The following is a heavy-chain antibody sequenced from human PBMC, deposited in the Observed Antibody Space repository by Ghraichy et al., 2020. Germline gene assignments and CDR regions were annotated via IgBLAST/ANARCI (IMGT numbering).Heavy chain of an antibody. D-gene: IGHD6-19*01. Sequence: SETLSLTCAVYGGSFSGYYWSWIRQPPGKGLEWIGEINHSGSTNYNPSLKSRVTISVDTSKNQFSLKLSSVTAADTAVYYCASLARIIAVAGTREGYWGQGNLVTVSS. CDR1: GGSFSGYY. J-gene: IGHJ4*02. CDR2: INHSGST. V-gene: IGHV4-34*01. CDR3: ASLARIIAVAGTREGY.